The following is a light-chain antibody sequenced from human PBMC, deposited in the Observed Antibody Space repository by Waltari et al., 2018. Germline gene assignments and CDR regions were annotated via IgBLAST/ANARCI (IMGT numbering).Light chain of an antibody. Sequence: QALLPPPTSVSGSLGSSFIISFSGSYINAACYYLVPWSHQRPGAAPKLLIYEVLKRPSGISNRVSGSKSGNAASLTISALQPEDEGTYYCCSYASSSPRLIFGGGTELSVL. CDR2: EVL. V-gene: IGLV2-23*02. CDR1: YINAACYYL. CDR3: CSYASSSPRLI. J-gene: IGLJ2*01.